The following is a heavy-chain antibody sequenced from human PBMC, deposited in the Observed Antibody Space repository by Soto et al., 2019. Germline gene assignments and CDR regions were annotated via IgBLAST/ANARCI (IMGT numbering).Heavy chain of an antibody. V-gene: IGHV3-7*01. CDR3: VREEWLRFDS. CDR2: ISGGASDK. Sequence: EVQLVESGGRLVKTGGSLRLSCAASGCMFSAYWMSWVRQDPGKGLEWVATISGGASDKFYVDSVKGRFTISRDDSKFTLYLHMNTLRDEDTSVYCCVREEWLRFDSWGQVTLVPVSS. D-gene: IGHD5-12*01. J-gene: IGHJ4*02. CDR1: GCMFSAYW.